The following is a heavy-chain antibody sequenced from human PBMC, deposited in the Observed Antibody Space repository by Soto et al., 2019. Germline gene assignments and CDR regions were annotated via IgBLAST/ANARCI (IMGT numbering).Heavy chain of an antibody. J-gene: IGHJ1*01. CDR2: IKNKADGGTT. CDR1: GFTFTNAW. Sequence: EVQVVESGGGLVKPGGSLRLSCAFSGFTFTNAWMSWVRQAPGKGLEWVARIKNKADGGTTDYAAPVKGRFTISRDDSEDALYLQMNSLKTEDTAVYYCTPRVPIGGHYPGYFQHWGQGALVTFSS. D-gene: IGHD2-21*01. V-gene: IGHV3-15*01. CDR3: TPRVPIGGHYPGYFQH.